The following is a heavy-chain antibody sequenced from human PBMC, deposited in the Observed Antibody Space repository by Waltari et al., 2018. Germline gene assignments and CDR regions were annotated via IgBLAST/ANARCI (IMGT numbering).Heavy chain of an antibody. CDR3: AREGTYYYDSSGYYVGHYYYYYGMDV. D-gene: IGHD3-22*01. Sequence: EVQLVESGGGLVQPGGSLRLSCAASGFPFSSYEMNWVRQAPGKGLAWVSLISSSGSTIYYADSVKGRFTISRDNAKNSLYLQMNSLRAEDTAVYYCAREGTYYYDSSGYYVGHYYYYYGMDVWGQGTTVTVSS. J-gene: IGHJ6*02. CDR2: ISSSGSTI. CDR1: GFPFSSYE. V-gene: IGHV3-48*03.